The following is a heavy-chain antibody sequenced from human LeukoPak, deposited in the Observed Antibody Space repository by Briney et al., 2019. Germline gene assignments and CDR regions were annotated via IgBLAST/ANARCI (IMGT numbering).Heavy chain of an antibody. J-gene: IGHJ6*03. CDR3: ARGDYSRDYYYMDV. CDR2: INPDSGGT. V-gene: IGHV1-2*02. Sequence: GASVKVSCKASGYSFTGFYIHWVRQAPGQGLEWMGWINPDSGGTDYAQKFQGRVTMTRDTSINTACMELSRLRSDDTAVYYCARGDYSRDYYYMDVWGKGTTVTVSS. D-gene: IGHD4-11*01. CDR1: GYSFTGFY.